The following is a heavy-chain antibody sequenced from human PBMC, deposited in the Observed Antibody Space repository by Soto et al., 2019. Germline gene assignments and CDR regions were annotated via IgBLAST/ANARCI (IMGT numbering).Heavy chain of an antibody. J-gene: IGHJ6*02. CDR2: ISSSSSYI. CDR1: GFTFSSYS. D-gene: IGHD2-2*01. CDR3: ARADIVVVPAADYYYYGMDF. Sequence: EVQLVESGGGLVKPGGSLRLSCAASGFTFSSYSMNWVRQAPGKGLEWVSSISSSSSYIYYADSVKGRFTISRDNANNSLYPQMNSLRAEDTDVYYCARADIVVVPAADYYYYGMDFWGQGTTVTVSS. V-gene: IGHV3-21*01.